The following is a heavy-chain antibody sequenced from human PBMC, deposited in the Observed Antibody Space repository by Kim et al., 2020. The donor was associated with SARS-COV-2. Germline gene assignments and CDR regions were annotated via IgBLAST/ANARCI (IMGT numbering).Heavy chain of an antibody. CDR3: AMGLGGYSYYFDY. J-gene: IGHJ4*02. Sequence: NPALKRRVTISEDTSKNQFAPLLSSVTAADTAVYYCAMGLGGYSYYFDYWGQGTLVTVSS. V-gene: IGHV4-34*13. D-gene: IGHD5-18*01.